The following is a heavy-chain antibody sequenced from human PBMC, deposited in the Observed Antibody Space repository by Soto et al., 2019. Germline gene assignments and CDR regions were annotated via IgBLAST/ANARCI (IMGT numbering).Heavy chain of an antibody. J-gene: IGHJ4*02. CDR3: ARSYYYDSSGYYYQSPFDY. CDR1: GGSISSSSYY. V-gene: IGHV4-39*01. CDR2: IYYSGST. D-gene: IGHD3-22*01. Sequence: PSETLSLTCTVSGGSISSSSYYWGWIRQPPGKGLEWIGSIYYSGSTYYNPSLKSRVTISVDTSKNQFSLKLSSVTAADTAVYYCARSYYYDSSGYYYQSPFDYWGQGTLVTVSS.